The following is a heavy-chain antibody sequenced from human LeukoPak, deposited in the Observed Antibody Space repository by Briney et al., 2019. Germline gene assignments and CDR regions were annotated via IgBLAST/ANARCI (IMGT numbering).Heavy chain of an antibody. CDR1: GRTFSSYA. J-gene: IGHJ4*02. Sequence: SVKVSCKASGRTFSSYAISWVRQAPGQGLEWMGGIIPIFGTANYAQKFQGRVTITADESTSTAYMELSSLRSEDTAVYYCARGVAEPTIFGRDWIEERNFDYWGQGTLVTVSS. D-gene: IGHD3-3*01. CDR2: IIPIFGTA. CDR3: ARGVAEPTIFGRDWIEERNFDY. V-gene: IGHV1-69*13.